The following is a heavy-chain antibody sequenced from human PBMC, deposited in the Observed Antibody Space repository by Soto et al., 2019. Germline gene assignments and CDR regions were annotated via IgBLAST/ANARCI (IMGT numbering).Heavy chain of an antibody. CDR2: INAGNGNT. V-gene: IGHV1-3*01. D-gene: IGHD2-15*01. Sequence: ASVKVSCKASGYTFTSYAMHWVRQAPGQRLEWMGWINAGNGNTKYSQKFQGRVTITRDTSASTAYMELSSLRSEDTAVYYCARDLMLYCSGGSCYRDAFDIWGQGTMVT. J-gene: IGHJ3*02. CDR1: GYTFTSYA. CDR3: ARDLMLYCSGGSCYRDAFDI.